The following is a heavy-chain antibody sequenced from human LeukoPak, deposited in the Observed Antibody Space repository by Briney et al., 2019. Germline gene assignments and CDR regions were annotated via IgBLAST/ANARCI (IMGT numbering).Heavy chain of an antibody. CDR3: ASTHLGYCSSVSCQNDY. CDR2: ITDTGDAT. CDR1: GFTFRNFA. Sequence: GGSLRLSCAASGFTFRNFAMAWVRQAPGKGLEWVSSITDTGDATGYTESVKGRFTLSRDNSKNTLYLQMNSLRAEDTAVYYCASTHLGYCSSVSCQNDYWGQGTLVTVSS. J-gene: IGHJ4*02. D-gene: IGHD2-15*01. V-gene: IGHV3-23*01.